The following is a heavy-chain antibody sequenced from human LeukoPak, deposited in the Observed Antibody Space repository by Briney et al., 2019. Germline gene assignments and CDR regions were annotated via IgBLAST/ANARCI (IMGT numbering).Heavy chain of an antibody. CDR2: VNNDGSIT. D-gene: IGHD3-9*01. J-gene: IGHJ4*02. CDR1: GFSFSYYW. CDR3: ARDGPYDILTGYPGDY. V-gene: IGHV3-74*01. Sequence: PGGSLRLSCAASGFSFSYYWMHWVRQVPGKGLAWVSRVNNDGSITSYADSVKGRFTISRDNAKNTLFLQMNSLRADDTAVYYCARDGPYDILTGYPGDYWGRGTLVTVSS.